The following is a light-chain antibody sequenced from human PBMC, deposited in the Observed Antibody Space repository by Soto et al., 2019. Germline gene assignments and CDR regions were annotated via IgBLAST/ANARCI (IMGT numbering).Light chain of an antibody. CDR2: GAS. V-gene: IGKV3-15*01. CDR1: QDVMYD. CDR3: QQYRSWSRT. J-gene: IGKJ1*01. Sequence: EIVLTQSPATLSVSPGGRATLSCRASQDVMYDLAWYQQKPGQAPRLLVYGASTRATDAPPRFRGSGSGTEFSLTISSLQSEDFATYYCQQYRSWSRTFGQGSRVEIK.